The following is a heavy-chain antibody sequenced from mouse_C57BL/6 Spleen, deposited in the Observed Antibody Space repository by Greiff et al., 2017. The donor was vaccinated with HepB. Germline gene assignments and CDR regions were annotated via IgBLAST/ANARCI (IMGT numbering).Heavy chain of an antibody. D-gene: IGHD1-1*01. CDR1: GFSLSTSGMG. CDR2: IYWDDDK. V-gene: IGHV8-12*01. Sequence: QVTLKVSGPGILQSSQTLSLTCSFSGFSLSTSGMGVSWIRQPSGKGLEWLAHIYWDDDKRYNPSLKSRLTISKDTSRNQVFLKITSVDTADTATYDCAHPSFITTVVDWYFDVWGTGTTVTVSS. J-gene: IGHJ1*03. CDR3: AHPSFITTVVDWYFDV.